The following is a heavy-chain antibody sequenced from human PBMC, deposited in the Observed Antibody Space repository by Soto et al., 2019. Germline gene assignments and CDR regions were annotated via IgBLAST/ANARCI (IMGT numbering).Heavy chain of an antibody. V-gene: IGHV3-33*06. CDR3: AKEGNMGSSSWYYFDY. D-gene: IGHD6-13*01. CDR2: IWYDASNK. J-gene: IGHJ4*02. Sequence: QVQLVESGGGVVQPGRSLRLSCAASGFTFSSNGMHWVRQAPGKGLEWVATIWYDASNKYYADSVKGRFTISKDNSKNTLYVQMNKLRAEDTAVYYCAKEGNMGSSSWYYFDYWGQGTLVTVSS. CDR1: GFTFSSNG.